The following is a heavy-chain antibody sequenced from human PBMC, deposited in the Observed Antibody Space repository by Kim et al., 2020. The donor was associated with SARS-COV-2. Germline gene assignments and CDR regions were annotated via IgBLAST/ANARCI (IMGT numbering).Heavy chain of an antibody. J-gene: IGHJ4*02. V-gene: IGHV3-30*02. CDR3: AKQMGVGGVIFMCDY. D-gene: IGHD3-16*02. Sequence: DSVKGRFTISRDNSKNTLYLQMNSLRAEDTAVYYCAKQMGVGGVIFMCDYWGQGTLVTVSS.